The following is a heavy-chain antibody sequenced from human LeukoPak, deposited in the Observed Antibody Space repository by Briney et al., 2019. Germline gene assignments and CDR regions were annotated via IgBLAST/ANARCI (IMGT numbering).Heavy chain of an antibody. CDR3: ARLVSTVTTVFDY. V-gene: IGHV4-59*01. CDR2: IYYSGST. J-gene: IGHJ4*02. Sequence: SETLSLTCTVSGGSISSYYWSWIRQPPGKGLEWIGYIYYSGSTNHNPSLKSRVTISVDTSKNQFSLKLSSVTAADTAVYYCARLVSTVTTVFDYWGQGTLVTVSS. CDR1: GGSISSYY. D-gene: IGHD4-17*01.